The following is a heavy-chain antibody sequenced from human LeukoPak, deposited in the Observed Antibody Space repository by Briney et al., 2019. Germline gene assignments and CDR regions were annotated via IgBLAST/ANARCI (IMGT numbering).Heavy chain of an antibody. Sequence: TGGTLRLSCAASGFNFSSYWMSWVRQAPGKGLEWVANIKEDGSEKYYVDSVQGRFTISRDNAKNSVYLQMNSLRAEDTAVYSCARGGTYSVGGQGTRVTVSS. CDR1: GFNFSSYW. V-gene: IGHV3-7*01. D-gene: IGHD4-11*01. CDR2: IKEDGSEK. J-gene: IGHJ4*02. CDR3: ARGGTYSV.